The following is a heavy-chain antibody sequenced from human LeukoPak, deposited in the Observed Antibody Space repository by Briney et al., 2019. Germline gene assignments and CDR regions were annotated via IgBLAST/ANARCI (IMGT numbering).Heavy chain of an antibody. V-gene: IGHV1-8*03. J-gene: IGHJ4*02. Sequence: ASVKVSCKASGYTFPSYDINRVRLATGPGLEWMEWMNPNSGNTGYAHKFQGRVTITRNTSISTAYMELSSLRSEDTAVYYCARGAAAAGVDYWGQGTLVTVSS. D-gene: IGHD6-13*01. CDR1: GYTFPSYD. CDR3: ARGAAAAGVDY. CDR2: MNPNSGNT.